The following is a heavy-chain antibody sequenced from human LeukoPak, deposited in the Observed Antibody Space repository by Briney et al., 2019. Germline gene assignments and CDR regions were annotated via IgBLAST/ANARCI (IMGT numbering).Heavy chain of an antibody. CDR3: ARTNDYYYDSSGYIDY. CDR1: GGTFSSYA. CDR2: IIPIFGIA. D-gene: IGHD3-22*01. J-gene: IGHJ4*02. Sequence: SVKVSCKASGGTFSSYAISWVRQAPGQGLEWMGRIIPIFGIANYAQKFQGRVTITADKSTSTAYMELSSLRSEDTAVYYCARTNDYYYDSSGYIDYWGQGTLVTVSS. V-gene: IGHV1-69*04.